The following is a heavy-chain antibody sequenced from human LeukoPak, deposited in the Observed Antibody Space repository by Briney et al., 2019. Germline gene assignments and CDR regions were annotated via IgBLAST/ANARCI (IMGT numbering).Heavy chain of an antibody. CDR3: ARGLSGSYDGIGY. CDR1: GGTFSSYA. V-gene: IGHV1-69*04. J-gene: IGHJ4*02. Sequence: ASVKVSCKASGGTFSSYAISWVRQAPGQGLEWMGRIIPIFGIANYAQKFQGRVTITADKSTSTAYMELSSRRSEDTAVYHCARGLSGSYDGIGYWGQGTLVTVSS. D-gene: IGHD1-26*01. CDR2: IIPIFGIA.